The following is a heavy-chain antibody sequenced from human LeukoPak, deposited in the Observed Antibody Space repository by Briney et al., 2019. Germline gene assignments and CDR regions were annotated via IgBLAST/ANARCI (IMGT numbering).Heavy chain of an antibody. J-gene: IGHJ4*02. Sequence: SETLSLTCTVSGGSVSSGNYYWSWIRQPPGKGLEWIGYIYYSGGTNYNPSLKSRVTMSLDTSKNQFSLKLSSVTAADTAVYYCAKDIVEYYDSSGQTPFDYWGQGTLVTVSS. CDR3: AKDIVEYYDSSGQTPFDY. D-gene: IGHD3-22*01. CDR1: GGSVSSGNYY. V-gene: IGHV4-61*01. CDR2: IYYSGGT.